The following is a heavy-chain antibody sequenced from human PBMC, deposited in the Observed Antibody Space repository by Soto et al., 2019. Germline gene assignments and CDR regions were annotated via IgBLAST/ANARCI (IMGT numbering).Heavy chain of an antibody. Sequence: QVQLVQSGAEVKKPGSSVKVSCKTSGDTFSSYTITWVRQAPGQGLEWMGRIIASVGLAKYSHKFQDRVTITADTATTTVYMELSSLRSADTAVYYGARALGRSDSRGKREYWGQGTRVTVSS. D-gene: IGHD3-22*01. CDR2: IIASVGLA. CDR3: ARALGRSDSRGKREY. V-gene: IGHV1-69*02. CDR1: GDTFSSYT. J-gene: IGHJ4*02.